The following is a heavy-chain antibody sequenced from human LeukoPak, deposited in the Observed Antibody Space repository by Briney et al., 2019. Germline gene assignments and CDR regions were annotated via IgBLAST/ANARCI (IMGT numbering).Heavy chain of an antibody. CDR1: GFTFITYS. J-gene: IGHJ6*03. V-gene: IGHV3-21*01. Sequence: GGTLRLSCVASGFTFITYSMNWVRQAPGKGLEWVSSISSSSDYIYYADSVKGRFTISRDNAKNSLYLQMNSLRAEDTAVYYCARDNRGWQGIAARPNRSDYYYMDVWGKGTTVTVSS. D-gene: IGHD6-6*01. CDR2: ISSSSDYI. CDR3: ARDNRGWQGIAARPNRSDYYYMDV.